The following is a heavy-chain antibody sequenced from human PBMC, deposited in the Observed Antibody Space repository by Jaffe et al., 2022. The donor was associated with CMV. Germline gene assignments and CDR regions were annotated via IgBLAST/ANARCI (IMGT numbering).Heavy chain of an antibody. Sequence: QVRLLESGPGLVKPSETLSLICSVSGDSMSHFYWIWIRQTADKRLEWIGRIYPTGSTSYNPSLKSRVSVSIDMSRNEFSLTLTSVTAADSALYFCAREDHFYRLQYWGQGLLVTVSS. V-gene: IGHV4-4*07. CDR3: AREDHFYRLQY. D-gene: IGHD2-2*02. CDR1: GDSMSHFY. J-gene: IGHJ4*02. CDR2: IYPTGST.